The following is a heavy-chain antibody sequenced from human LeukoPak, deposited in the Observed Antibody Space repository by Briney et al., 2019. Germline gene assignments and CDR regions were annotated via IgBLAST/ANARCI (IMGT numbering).Heavy chain of an antibody. D-gene: IGHD3-10*01. CDR1: GGTFSSYA. V-gene: IGHV1-69*05. CDR2: IIPIFGTA. Sequence: SVKVSCKASGGTFSSYAISWVRQAPGQGLEWMGGIIPIFGTANYAQKFQGRVTITTDESTSTAYMELSSLRSEDTAVYYCARVVGYYYGSGSYNSGFDYWGQGTLVTVSS. J-gene: IGHJ4*02. CDR3: ARVVGYYYGSGSYNSGFDY.